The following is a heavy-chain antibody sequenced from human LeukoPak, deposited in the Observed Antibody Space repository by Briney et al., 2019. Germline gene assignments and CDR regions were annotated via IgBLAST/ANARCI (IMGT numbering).Heavy chain of an antibody. CDR3: ASSYYDFWSGYSYYFDY. CDR1: EFTFSSYW. V-gene: IGHV3-7*01. D-gene: IGHD3-3*01. J-gene: IGHJ4*02. Sequence: GGSLRLSCTASEFTFSSYWMYWVRQAPGKGLEWVANIKQDGSEKYYVDSVKGRFTISRDNAKNSLYLQMNSLRAEDTAVYYCASSYYDFWSGYSYYFDYWGQGTLVTVSS. CDR2: IKQDGSEK.